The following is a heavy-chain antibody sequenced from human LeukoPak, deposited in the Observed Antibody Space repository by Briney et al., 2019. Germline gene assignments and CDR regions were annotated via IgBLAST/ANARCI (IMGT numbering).Heavy chain of an antibody. CDR3: ARADFDF. J-gene: IGHJ4*02. CDR2: IYSSGTT. V-gene: IGHV3-66*01. Sequence: PGGSLRLSCAASGFNVSSNYMSWVRQAAGKGLEWVSVIYSSGTTYYADSVKGRFTISRDNSKNTLYFQMNSLRAEDTAVYYCARADFDFWGQGTLVTVSS. CDR1: GFNVSSNY.